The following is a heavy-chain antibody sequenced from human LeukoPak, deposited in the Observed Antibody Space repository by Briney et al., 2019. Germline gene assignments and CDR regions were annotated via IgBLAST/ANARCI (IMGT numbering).Heavy chain of an antibody. CDR3: ARDQGIHFQHMDV. CDR1: GFTFSYYS. Sequence: GGSLRLSCAASGFTFSYYSMNWVRQTPGKGLEWVSSISSRSSHIDYADSMKGRFTISRDDAKNSLYLQMNSLRVEDTAVYYCARDQGIHFQHMDVLGKGTTVIVSS. CDR2: ISSRSSHI. V-gene: IGHV3-21*01. D-gene: IGHD2-2*01. J-gene: IGHJ6*03.